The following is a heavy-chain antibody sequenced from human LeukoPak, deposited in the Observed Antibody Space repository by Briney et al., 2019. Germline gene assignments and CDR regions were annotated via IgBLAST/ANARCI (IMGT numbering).Heavy chain of an antibody. D-gene: IGHD2-15*01. J-gene: IGHJ3*02. V-gene: IGHV4-4*07. CDR2: IYTSGST. CDR1: GGSISSYY. CDR3: ARPLERYCSGGSCYYGAFDI. Sequence: PSETLSLTCTVSGGSISSYYWSWIRQPAGKGLEWLGRIYTSGSTNYNPSLKSRVTMSVDTSKNQFSLKLSSVTAADTAVYYCARPLERYCSGGSCYYGAFDIWGQGTMVTVSS.